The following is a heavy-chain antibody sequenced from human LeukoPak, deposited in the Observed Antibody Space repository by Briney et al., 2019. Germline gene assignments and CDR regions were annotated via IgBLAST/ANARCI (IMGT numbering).Heavy chain of an antibody. J-gene: IGHJ4*02. CDR2: IFTSGNT. V-gene: IGHV4-4*09. CDR3: ARERGASIDY. Sequence: SETLSLTCTDSGGLISNYYWCWIRQPPGKGLEWIGYIFTSGNTNYNPSLKSRVTMSVDTSKNQFSLKLSSVTAADTAVYYCARERGASIDYWGQGTLVTVSS. D-gene: IGHD1-26*01. CDR1: GGLISNYY.